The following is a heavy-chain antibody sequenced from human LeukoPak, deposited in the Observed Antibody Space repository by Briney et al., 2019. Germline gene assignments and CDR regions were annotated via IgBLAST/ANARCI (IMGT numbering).Heavy chain of an antibody. D-gene: IGHD3-9*01. CDR3: AGRGYFDWLAGPFDY. CDR2: INHSGST. Sequence: GSLRLSCAASGFTFSSYWMSWVRQPPGKGLEWIGEINHSGSTNYNPSLKSRVTISVDTSKNQFSLKLSSVTAADTAVYYCAGRGYFDWLAGPFDYWGQGTLVTVSS. J-gene: IGHJ4*02. CDR1: GFTFSSYW. V-gene: IGHV4-34*08.